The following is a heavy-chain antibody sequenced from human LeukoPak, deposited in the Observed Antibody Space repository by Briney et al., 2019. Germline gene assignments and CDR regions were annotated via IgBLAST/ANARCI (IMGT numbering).Heavy chain of an antibody. J-gene: IGHJ6*03. V-gene: IGHV4-39*07. CDR1: GGSISSGSYY. CDR2: IYYSGST. CDR3: ARVGDSSGYYYYYYMDV. Sequence: PSETLSLTCSVSGGSISSGSYYWGWIRQPPGKGLEWIGSIYYSGSTYYNPSLKSRVTISVDTSKNQFSLKLSSVTAADTAVYYCARVGDSSGYYYYYYMDVWGKGTTVTVSS. D-gene: IGHD3-22*01.